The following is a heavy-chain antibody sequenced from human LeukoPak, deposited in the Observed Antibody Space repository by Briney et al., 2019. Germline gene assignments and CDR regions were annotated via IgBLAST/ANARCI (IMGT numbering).Heavy chain of an antibody. CDR3: AKDSLIPGIAVALDY. D-gene: IGHD6-19*01. CDR2: ISGSGGST. V-gene: IGHV3-23*01. J-gene: IGHJ4*02. CDR1: GFTFSSYA. Sequence: GGSLRLSCAASGFTFSSYAMSWVRQAPGKGLEWVSAISGSGGSTYYADSVKGRFTISRANSKNTLYLQMDSLRAEDTAVYYCAKDSLIPGIAVALDYWGQGTLVTVSS.